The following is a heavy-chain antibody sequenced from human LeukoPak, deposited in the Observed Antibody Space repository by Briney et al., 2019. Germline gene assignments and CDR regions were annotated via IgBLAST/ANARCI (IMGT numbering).Heavy chain of an antibody. J-gene: IGHJ5*01. D-gene: IGHD1-14*01. V-gene: IGHV4-39*01. CDR2: IYYLGGT. Sequence: SETLSLTCTVSGGSINSTIHHWGWIRQPPGKGLEWIGSIYYLGGTLYNPSLKSRVTIYVDMSKDQFSLTVNSVTAEDTAVYYCASQHNGFDSWGQGTLVTVSS. CDR3: ASQHNGFDS. CDR1: GGSINSTIHH.